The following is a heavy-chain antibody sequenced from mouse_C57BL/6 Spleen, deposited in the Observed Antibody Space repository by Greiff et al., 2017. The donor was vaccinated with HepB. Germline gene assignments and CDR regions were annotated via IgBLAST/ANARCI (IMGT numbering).Heavy chain of an antibody. Sequence: QVQLQQSGAELVRPGASVTLSCKASGYTFTDYEMHWVKQTPVHGLEWIGAIDPETGGTAYNQKFKGKAILTADKSASTAYLELRSLTSEDSAVSYCTRCGGDYYAMDYWGQGTSVTVSS. V-gene: IGHV1-15*01. J-gene: IGHJ4*01. CDR3: TRCGGDYYAMDY. CDR1: GYTFTDYE. CDR2: IDPETGGT. D-gene: IGHD1-1*02.